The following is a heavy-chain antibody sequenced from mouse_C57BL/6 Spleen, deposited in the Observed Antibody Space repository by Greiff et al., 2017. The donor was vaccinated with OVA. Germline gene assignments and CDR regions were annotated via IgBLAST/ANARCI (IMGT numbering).Heavy chain of an antibody. J-gene: IGHJ3*01. CDR3: ARPGIYYGNYEGFAY. CDR1: GFTFSDYG. D-gene: IGHD2-1*01. V-gene: IGHV5-17*01. Sequence: EVQRVESGGGLVKPGGSLKLSCAASGFTFSDYGMHWVRQAPEKGLEWVAYISSGSSTIYYADTVKGRFTISRDNAKNTLFLQMTSLRSEDTAMYYCARPGIYYGNYEGFAYWGQGTLVTVSA. CDR2: ISSGSSTI.